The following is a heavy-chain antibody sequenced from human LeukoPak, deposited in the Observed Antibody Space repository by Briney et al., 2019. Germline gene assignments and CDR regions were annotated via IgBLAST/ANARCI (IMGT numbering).Heavy chain of an antibody. Sequence: ASVKVSCKASGYIFTNYAMNWVRQAPGQGLEWMGYIKTSTGNPTYAQGFTGRFVFSLDTSVSTAYLQINNLKTEDTAVYYCARDQDVMVRGDVWGQGTMVTVSS. CDR1: GYIFTNYA. D-gene: IGHD3-10*01. CDR3: ARDQDVMVRGDV. CDR2: IKTSTGNP. V-gene: IGHV7-4-1*02. J-gene: IGHJ3*01.